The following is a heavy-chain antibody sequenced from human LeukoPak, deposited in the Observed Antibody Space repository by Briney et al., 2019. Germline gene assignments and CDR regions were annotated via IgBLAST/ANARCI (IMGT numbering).Heavy chain of an antibody. CDR3: AKGIDSGSYYLDY. CDR1: GFTFSSYA. J-gene: IGHJ4*02. V-gene: IGHV3-23*01. CDR2: TSGSGGST. D-gene: IGHD1-26*01. Sequence: GGSLRLSCAASGFTFSSYAMSWVRQAPGKGLEWVSATSGSGGSTYYADSVKGRFTISRDNSKNTLYLQMNSLRAEDTAVYYCAKGIDSGSYYLDYWGQGTLVTVSS.